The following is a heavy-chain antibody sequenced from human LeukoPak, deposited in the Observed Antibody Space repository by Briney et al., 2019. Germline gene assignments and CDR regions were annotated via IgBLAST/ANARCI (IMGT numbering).Heavy chain of an antibody. J-gene: IGHJ4*02. CDR2: ISVSGNTI. D-gene: IGHD3-10*01. CDR1: GFTFSNYE. CDR3: AKVAKYYYGSETYYFFEH. V-gene: IGHV3-48*03. Sequence: GGSLRLSCEASGFTFSNYEINWIRQAPGKGLEWVSYISVSGNTIYYADSVKGRFTISRDNAKNSLYLQMNSLRVEDTAVYYCAKVAKYYYGSETYYFFEHWGQGTPVTASS.